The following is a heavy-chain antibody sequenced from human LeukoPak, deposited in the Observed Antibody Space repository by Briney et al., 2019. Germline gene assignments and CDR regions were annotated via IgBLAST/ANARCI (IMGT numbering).Heavy chain of an antibody. CDR2: INHSGST. CDR3: ARDSTDAFDI. V-gene: IGHV4-34*01. J-gene: IGHJ3*02. Sequence: PSETLSLTCAIYGGSFSGYYWSWIRQPPGKGLEWIGEINHSGSTNYNPSLKSRVTISVDTSKNQFSLKLSSVTAADTAVYYCARDSTDAFDIWGQGTMVTVSS. CDR1: GGSFSGYY.